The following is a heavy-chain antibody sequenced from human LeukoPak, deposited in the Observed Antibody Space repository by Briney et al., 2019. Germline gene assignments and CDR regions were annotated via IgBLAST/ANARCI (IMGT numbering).Heavy chain of an antibody. V-gene: IGHV4-39*02. CDR2: IYYSGST. J-gene: IGHJ4*02. D-gene: IGHD3-9*01. CDR1: GGSISGSSYY. Sequence: SETLSLTCTVSGGSISGSSYYWVWIRQPPGKGLEWIGSIYYSGSTYYKPSLKSRVTISLDTSKNHFYLKLSSVTAADTAVYYCARGSYDILTGYSTLGEYWGQGTLVTVSS. CDR3: ARGSYDILTGYSTLGEY.